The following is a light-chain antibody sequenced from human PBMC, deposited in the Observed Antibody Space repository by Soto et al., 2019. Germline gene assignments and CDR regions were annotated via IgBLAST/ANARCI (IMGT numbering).Light chain of an antibody. J-gene: IGKJ1*01. CDR2: DAS. V-gene: IGKV1-5*01. CDR1: QSISSW. Sequence: DIQMTQSPSTLSASVGDRVTSTCRASQSISSWLAWYQQKPGKAPKLLIYDASSLESGVPSRFSGSGSGTEFTLTISSLQPDDFATYYCQQSNSYPGTFGQGTKVDIK. CDR3: QQSNSYPGT.